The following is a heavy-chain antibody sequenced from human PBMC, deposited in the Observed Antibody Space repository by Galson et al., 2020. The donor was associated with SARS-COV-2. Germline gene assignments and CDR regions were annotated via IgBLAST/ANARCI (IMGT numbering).Heavy chain of an antibody. CDR1: GFTFRSHR. D-gene: IGHD3-3*02. CDR3: ARELVTGACLEWYYWVDP. CDR2: INGDGSDT. J-gene: IGHJ5*02. V-gene: IGHV3-74*01. Sequence: PGGSMRLSCGASGFTFRSHRMHWVRQAPGKGLVWVARINGDGSDTNYADSVKGRFTIYRDNAKNTVYLEMKSLRADDTAVYYCARELVTGACLEWYYWVDPWGQGTLVTVSS.